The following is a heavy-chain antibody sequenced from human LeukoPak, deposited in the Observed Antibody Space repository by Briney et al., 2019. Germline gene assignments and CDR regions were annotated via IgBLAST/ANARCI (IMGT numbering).Heavy chain of an antibody. CDR3: ASLMTPYISSH. V-gene: IGHV3-21*01. Sequence: GGSLRLSCAASGFTFSSYSMNWVRQAPGKGLEWVSSISSSSSYIYYADSVKGRFTISRDNAKNSLYLQMNSLRAEDTAVYYCASLMTPYISSHWGQGTPVTVSS. J-gene: IGHJ4*02. CDR1: GFTFSSYS. CDR2: ISSSSSYI. D-gene: IGHD6-13*01.